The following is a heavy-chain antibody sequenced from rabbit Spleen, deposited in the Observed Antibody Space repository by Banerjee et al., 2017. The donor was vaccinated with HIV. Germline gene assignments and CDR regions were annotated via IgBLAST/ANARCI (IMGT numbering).Heavy chain of an antibody. D-gene: IGHD2-1*01. V-gene: IGHV1S45*01. Sequence: QEQLVESGGGLVKPGASLTLTCTASGFSFSNGYYMCWVRQAPGKGLEWIACIYTGNSGGTWYASWAKGRFTISKTSSTTVTLQMTSLTAADTATYFCARGSAAMTMVITGYYLSLWGPGTLVTVS. CDR1: GFSFSNGYY. J-gene: IGHJ4*01. CDR3: ARGSAAMTMVITGYYLSL. CDR2: IYTGNSGGT.